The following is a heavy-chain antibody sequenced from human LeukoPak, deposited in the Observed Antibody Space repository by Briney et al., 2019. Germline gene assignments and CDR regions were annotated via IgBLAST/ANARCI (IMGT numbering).Heavy chain of an antibody. CDR1: GYTLTELS. J-gene: IGHJ3*02. Sequence: ASVKVSCKVSGYTLTELSMHWVRQAPGKGLEWMGGFDPEDGETIYAQKFQGRVTMTEDTSTDTAYVELSSLRSEDTAVYYCATVQREQWLFDIWGQGTMVTVSS. D-gene: IGHD6-19*01. CDR2: FDPEDGET. V-gene: IGHV1-24*01. CDR3: ATVQREQWLFDI.